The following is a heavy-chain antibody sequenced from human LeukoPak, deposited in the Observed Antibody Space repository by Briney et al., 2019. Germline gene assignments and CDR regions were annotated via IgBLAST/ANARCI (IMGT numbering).Heavy chain of an antibody. V-gene: IGHV4-4*07. CDR1: GGSINSYY. D-gene: IGHD4-11*01. CDR2: ISTSGST. J-gene: IGHJ5*02. CDR3: ARFAYRESYWFDP. Sequence: SETLSLTCTVSGGSINSYYWSWIRQPAGKGLEWIWRISTSGSTNYNPSLNSRVTMSVDTSKNQFSLKLKSVTAADTAVYYCARFAYRESYWFDPWGQGTLVTVSS.